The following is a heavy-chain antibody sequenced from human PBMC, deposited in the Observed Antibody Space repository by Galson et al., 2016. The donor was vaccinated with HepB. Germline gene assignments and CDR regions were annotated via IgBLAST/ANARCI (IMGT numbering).Heavy chain of an antibody. Sequence: SLRLSCAASGFTFSSYWMTWVRQAPGKGREGVANIKRDGSDHYYVDSVKGRFTISRDNAKNSLYLQMTSLSAEDTAVYYCARHPGYCTSSGCRGDAFDVWGQGTLVTVSS. V-gene: IGHV3-7*03. D-gene: IGHD2-2*01. CDR1: GFTFSSYW. CDR3: ARHPGYCTSSGCRGDAFDV. J-gene: IGHJ3*01. CDR2: IKRDGSDH.